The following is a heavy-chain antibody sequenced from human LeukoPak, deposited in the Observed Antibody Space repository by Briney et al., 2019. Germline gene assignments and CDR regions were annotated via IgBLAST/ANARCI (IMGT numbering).Heavy chain of an antibody. J-gene: IGHJ5*02. CDR3: AREGVSSTSFSWFDP. D-gene: IGHD2-2*01. V-gene: IGHV1-46*01. CDR2: ISPSGGST. Sequence: ASVKLSCKAFGYTFTGYWMHWVRQAPGQGPEWMGVISPSGGSTIYAQKFKGRVTLTRDMSTSTDYLELSSLRSEDTAVYYCAREGVSSTSFSWFDPWGQGTLVTVSS. CDR1: GYTFTGYW.